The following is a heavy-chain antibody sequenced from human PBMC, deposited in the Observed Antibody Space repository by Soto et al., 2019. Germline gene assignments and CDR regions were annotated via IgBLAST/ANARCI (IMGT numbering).Heavy chain of an antibody. CDR2: IYSAGST. V-gene: IGHV3-53*01. Sequence: GGALRLSCAASGLTVSSSYMSWVRQAPGKGLQWVSVIYSAGSTYYANSVKGRFTISRDISTNMVYLQMSSLTDEDTAVYYCARAREPEYSSAISFDIWGQGALVTVSS. CDR1: GLTVSSSY. D-gene: IGHD5-18*01. CDR3: ARAREPEYSSAISFDI. J-gene: IGHJ4*02.